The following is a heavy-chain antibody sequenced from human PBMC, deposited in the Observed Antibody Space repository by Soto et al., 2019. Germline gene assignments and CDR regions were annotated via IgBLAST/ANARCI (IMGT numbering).Heavy chain of an antibody. CDR2: IYWDDDK. V-gene: IGHV2-5*02. CDR1: GFSLTTDAVG. Sequence: QITLKESGPTLVKPTQTLTLTCTFSGFSLTTDAVGVGWIRQPPGKALEWLALIYWDDDKRYSPALKSRLTITKDASRNQVVLTLTNMDPADTATYYCAHVYWVAAGIRYYFDYWGQGTLVNVSS. CDR3: AHVYWVAAGIRYYFDY. J-gene: IGHJ4*02. D-gene: IGHD1-1*01.